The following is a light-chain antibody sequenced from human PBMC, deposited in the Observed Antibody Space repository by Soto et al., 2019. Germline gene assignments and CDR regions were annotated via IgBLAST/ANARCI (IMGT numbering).Light chain of an antibody. Sequence: IQLTQTPSSLSASVGDRVTITCRASQSISSWLAWYQQKPGKAPKLLIYDASSLESGVPSRFSGCGSGTDFTLTISSLQPEDFATYYCQQGYSFPVTFGVGTKVEIK. CDR2: DAS. CDR3: QQGYSFPVT. V-gene: IGKV1-12*01. J-gene: IGKJ4*01. CDR1: QSISSW.